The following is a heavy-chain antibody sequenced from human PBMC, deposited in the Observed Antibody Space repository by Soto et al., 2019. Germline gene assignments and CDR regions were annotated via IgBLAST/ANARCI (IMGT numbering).Heavy chain of an antibody. CDR3: GALGSSGYRLYAFDI. D-gene: IGHD3-22*01. CDR1: GGSISSGDYY. V-gene: IGHV4-30-4*01. J-gene: IGHJ3*02. CDR2: IYYSGST. Sequence: QVQLQESGPGLVKPSQTLSLTCTVSGGSISSGDYYWSWIRQPPGKGLEWIGYIYYSGSTYYNPSLNSRVTISVHPSKHQFSLKLRSVTAADPAVYYCGALGSSGYRLYAFDIWGQGTMVTVSS.